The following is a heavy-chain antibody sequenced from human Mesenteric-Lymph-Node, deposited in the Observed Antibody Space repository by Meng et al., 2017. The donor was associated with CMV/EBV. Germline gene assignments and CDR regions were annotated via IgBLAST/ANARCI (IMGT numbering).Heavy chain of an antibody. J-gene: IGHJ4*02. CDR2: IRYDESNT. CDR3: AAAGYSSSWYPRPLDY. V-gene: IGHV3-30*02. Sequence: GESLKISCAASGFTFRTFGMYWVRQPPGKGPECVAFIRYDESNTYYADSVKGRFTISRDNSKNTLYLQMNSLRAEDTAVYYCAAAGYSSSWYPRPLDYWGQGTLVTVSS. CDR1: GFTFRTFG. D-gene: IGHD6-13*01.